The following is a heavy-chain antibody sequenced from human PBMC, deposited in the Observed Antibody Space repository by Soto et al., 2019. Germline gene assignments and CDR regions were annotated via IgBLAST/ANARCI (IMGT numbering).Heavy chain of an antibody. CDR2: ITPYNGNA. CDR3: ARARMFSGAHHDY. D-gene: IGHD1-26*01. J-gene: IGHJ4*02. Sequence: ASVKVSCKXSGYTFINFGINWVRQAPGQGLEWMGWITPYNGNANYPQKHQDRLTITTDTSTNTAYLELRSLRSDDTAVYFCARARMFSGAHHDYWGQGTRVTVSS. CDR1: GYTFINFG. V-gene: IGHV1-18*04.